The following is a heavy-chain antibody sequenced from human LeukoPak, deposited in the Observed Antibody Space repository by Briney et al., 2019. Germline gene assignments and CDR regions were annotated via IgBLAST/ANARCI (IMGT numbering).Heavy chain of an antibody. J-gene: IGHJ4*02. Sequence: GASVKVSCKASGFAFNIYDINWVRQATGQGLEWMGWMNPDSGNTGFAQKFQGRATMTRNTSITTAYMELSSLRSEDTAVYYCAVHLPGDYLDRWGKGTLVTVSS. V-gene: IGHV1-8*01. CDR2: MNPDSGNT. CDR1: GFAFNIYD. CDR3: AVHLPGDYLDR.